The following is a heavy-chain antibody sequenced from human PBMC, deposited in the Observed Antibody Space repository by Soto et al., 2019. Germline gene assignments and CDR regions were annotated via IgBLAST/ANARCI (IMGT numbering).Heavy chain of an antibody. D-gene: IGHD1-20*01. J-gene: IGHJ4*02. V-gene: IGHV4-39*01. CDR1: SGSISSSSYY. CDR2: IDYSGST. Sequence: QLQLQESGPGLVKPSETLSLTCIVSSGSISSSSYYWGWIRQPPGKGLEWIGSIDYSGSTYYNLSLKSRLTISVDASRNQFSLRLSSVTAADTVVYYCASRNWQEVHWGQGTLVTVSS. CDR3: ASRNWQEVH.